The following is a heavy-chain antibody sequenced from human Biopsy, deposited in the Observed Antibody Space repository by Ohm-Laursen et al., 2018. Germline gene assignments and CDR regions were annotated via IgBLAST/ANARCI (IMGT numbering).Heavy chain of an antibody. CDR3: ARDRGYYSDRTVPGYFDL. V-gene: IGHV4-59*01. J-gene: IGHJ2*01. CDR1: GDSISSYY. Sequence: PSETLSLTCTVSGDSISSYYWSWIRQPPGKGLLWIGYVYYTGSTDYNPSLQSRVTISVDTSKNHFSLRLRSVTPADTAIYYCARDRGYYSDRTVPGYFDLWGHGTLVTVSS. D-gene: IGHD3-22*01. CDR2: VYYTGST.